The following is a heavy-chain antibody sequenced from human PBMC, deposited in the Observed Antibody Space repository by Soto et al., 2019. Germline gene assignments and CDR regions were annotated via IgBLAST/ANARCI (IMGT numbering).Heavy chain of an antibody. Sequence: GGSLRLSCAGSGFTFSSFAMSWVRQAPGKGLEWVAATSYDGSNKYYADSVKGRFIISRDNSKNTLDLLLNTLRAEDTAVYYCAGVYYGGNSVNNYWGQGTPVTVSS. CDR1: GFTFSSFA. CDR2: TSYDGSNK. V-gene: IGHV3-30-3*01. J-gene: IGHJ4*02. CDR3: AGVYYGGNSVNNY. D-gene: IGHD2-8*01.